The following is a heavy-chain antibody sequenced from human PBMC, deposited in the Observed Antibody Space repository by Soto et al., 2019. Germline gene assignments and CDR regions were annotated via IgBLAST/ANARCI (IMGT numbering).Heavy chain of an antibody. CDR1: SISSSSYY. CDR3: ARLIHCKTTSCYFDY. CDR2: AYYSGTT. D-gene: IGHD2-2*01. J-gene: IGHJ4*02. Sequence: SISSSSYYWAWVRQPPGKGLEWIGSAYYSGTTYYNPSLKSRVTISEDTSKNQFSLRLSSVTAADTAVFYCARLIHCKTTSCYFDYWGPGTLVTVSS. V-gene: IGHV4-39*01.